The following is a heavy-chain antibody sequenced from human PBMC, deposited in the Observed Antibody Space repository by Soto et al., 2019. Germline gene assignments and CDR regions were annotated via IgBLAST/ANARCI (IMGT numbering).Heavy chain of an antibody. CDR1: GFTFSGYT. J-gene: IGHJ4*02. CDR3: AKEEVVAATPGMYYFDY. Sequence: GGSLRLSCAASGFTFSGYTMNWVRQAPGKGLEWVSSISINGSNIYYADSVKGRFTISRDNSKNTLYLQMNSLRAEDTAVYYCAKEEVVAATPGMYYFDYWGQGTLVTVAS. D-gene: IGHD2-15*01. V-gene: IGHV3-21*01. CDR2: ISINGSNI.